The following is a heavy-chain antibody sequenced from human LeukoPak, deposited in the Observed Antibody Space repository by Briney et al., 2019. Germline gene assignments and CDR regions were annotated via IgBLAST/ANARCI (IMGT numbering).Heavy chain of an antibody. J-gene: IGHJ4*02. Sequence: PSETLSLTCTVSGGSIGSGGYYWSWIRQQPGKGLEWIGYISFSGTTYFNPSLKSRVSISVDTSKNQFSLKLSSVTAADTAVFYCARSRTFYYFDFWGQGALVTVSS. V-gene: IGHV4-31*03. CDR1: GGSIGSGGYY. D-gene: IGHD2/OR15-2a*01. CDR3: ARSRTFYYFDF. CDR2: ISFSGTT.